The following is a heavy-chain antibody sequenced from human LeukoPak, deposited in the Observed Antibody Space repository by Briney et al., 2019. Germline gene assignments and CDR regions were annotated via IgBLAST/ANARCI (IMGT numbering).Heavy chain of an antibody. CDR2: IYYSGST. CDR1: GGSISSSSYY. V-gene: IGHV4-39*01. J-gene: IGHJ6*02. CDR3: ARRRGSYYSDGMDV. Sequence: PSETLSLTCTVSGGSISSSSYYGGWIRQPPGKGLEWIGSIYYSGSTYYNPSLKSRVTISVDTSKSQFSLKLSSVTPADTAVYYCARRRGSYYSDGMDVWGQGTTVTVSS. D-gene: IGHD1-26*01.